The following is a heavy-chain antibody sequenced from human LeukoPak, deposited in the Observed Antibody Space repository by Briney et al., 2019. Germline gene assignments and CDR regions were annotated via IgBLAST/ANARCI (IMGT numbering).Heavy chain of an antibody. CDR1: GFTFSSYA. V-gene: IGHV3-30-3*01. CDR3: ARAVRAARKPFDY. CDR2: ISYDGGNE. D-gene: IGHD6-25*01. J-gene: IGHJ4*02. Sequence: GESLRLSCAASGFTFSSYAMHWVRQAPGKGLEWVAVISYDGGNEYYADSVKGRFTISRDNSKNTLYLQMNSLRAEDTAVYYCARAVRAARKPFDYWGQGTLVTVSS.